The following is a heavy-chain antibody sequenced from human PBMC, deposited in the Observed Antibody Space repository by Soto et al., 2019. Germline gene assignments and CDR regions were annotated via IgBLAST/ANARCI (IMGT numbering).Heavy chain of an antibody. Sequence: PGGSLRLSCAASGFTFSSYGMHWVRQAPGKGLEWVAVISYDGSNKYYADSVKGRFTISRDNSKNTLYLQMNSLRAEDTAVYYCAKDPHYDSSGYYPVYYFDYWGQGTLVTVSS. J-gene: IGHJ4*02. CDR1: GFTFSSYG. CDR2: ISYDGSNK. CDR3: AKDPHYDSSGYYPVYYFDY. V-gene: IGHV3-30*18. D-gene: IGHD3-22*01.